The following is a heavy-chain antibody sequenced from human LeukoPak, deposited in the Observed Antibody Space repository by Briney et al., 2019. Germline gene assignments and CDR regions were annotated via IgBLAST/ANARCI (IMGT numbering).Heavy chain of an antibody. J-gene: IGHJ4*02. D-gene: IGHD2-2*01. CDR3: ARGDRDLYCSSTSCYPVL. Sequence: PGGSLRLSCVASGFTFSSYSMNWVRQAPGEGLEWVSSISSSSSYIYYADSVKGRFTISRDNAKNSLYLQVNRLRAEDTAVYYCARGDRDLYCSSTSCYPVLGGQGTLVTVSS. CDR2: ISSSSSYI. V-gene: IGHV3-21*01. CDR1: GFTFSSYS.